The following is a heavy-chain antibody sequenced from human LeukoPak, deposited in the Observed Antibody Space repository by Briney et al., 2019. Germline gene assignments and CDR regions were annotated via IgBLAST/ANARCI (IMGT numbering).Heavy chain of an antibody. CDR2: INGGGGNT. D-gene: IGHD2-15*01. Sequence: GGSLRLSCAASGFTFNSYVMSWVRQAPGKGLEWVSAINGGGGNTYYADSVKGRFTISRDNSKNMVYLQMNTLRADDTAVYYCAKSVVVITFRFDDWGQGALSPSPQ. CDR1: GFTFNSYV. J-gene: IGHJ4*02. CDR3: AKSVVVITFRFDD. V-gene: IGHV3-23*01.